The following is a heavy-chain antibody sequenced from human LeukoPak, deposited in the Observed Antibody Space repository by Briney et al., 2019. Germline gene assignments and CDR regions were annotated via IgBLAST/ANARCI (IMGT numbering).Heavy chain of an antibody. CDR1: GGTFSSYA. J-gene: IGHJ4*02. V-gene: IGHV1-69*13. D-gene: IGHD3-10*01. CDR2: IIPIFGTA. CDR3: ARAPVRGVEV. Sequence: ASVKVSRKASGGTFSSYAISWVRQAPGQGLEWMGGIIPIFGTANYAQKFQGRVTITADESTSTAYMEQSSLRSEDTAVYYCARAPVRGVEVWGQGTPVTVSS.